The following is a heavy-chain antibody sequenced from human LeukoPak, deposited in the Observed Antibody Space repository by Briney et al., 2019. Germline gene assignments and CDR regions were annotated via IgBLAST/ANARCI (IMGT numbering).Heavy chain of an antibody. CDR1: GFTFSGSA. CDR2: IRSKANSYAT. Sequence: PGGSLKLSCAASGFTFSGSAMHWVRQASGKGLEWVGRIRSKANSYATAYAASVKGRFTISRDDSKNTAYLQMNSLKTEDTAVYYCTSPGIAVAGTDYYYGMDVWGQGTTVTVS. D-gene: IGHD6-19*01. CDR3: TSPGIAVAGTDYYYGMDV. V-gene: IGHV3-73*01. J-gene: IGHJ6*02.